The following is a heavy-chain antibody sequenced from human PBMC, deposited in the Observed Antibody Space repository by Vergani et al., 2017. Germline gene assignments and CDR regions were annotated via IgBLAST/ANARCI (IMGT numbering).Heavy chain of an antibody. Sequence: QVQLQESGPGLVKPSQTLSLTCTVYGGSFSGYYWSWIRQPPGKGLEWIGEINHSGSTNYNPSLKSRVTISVDTSKNQFSLKLSSVTAADTAVYYCARLRGSGWEPHNWFDPWGQGTLVTVSS. CDR2: INHSGST. J-gene: IGHJ5*02. CDR3: ARLRGSGWEPHNWFDP. V-gene: IGHV4-34*09. D-gene: IGHD1-26*01. CDR1: GGSFSGYY.